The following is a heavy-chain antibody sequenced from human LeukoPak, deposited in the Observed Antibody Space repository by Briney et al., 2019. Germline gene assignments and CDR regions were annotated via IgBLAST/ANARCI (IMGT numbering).Heavy chain of an antibody. D-gene: IGHD2-15*01. CDR2: IYYSGST. CDR3: ARVAAYCSGGSCHSNWFDP. V-gene: IGHV4-59*01. CDR1: GGSISSYY. Sequence: SETLSLTCTVSGGSISSYYWSWIRQPPGKGLEWIGYIYYSGSTNYNPSLKSRVTISVDTSKNQFSLKLSSVTAADTAVYYCARVAAYCSGGSCHSNWFDPWGQGTLATVSS. J-gene: IGHJ5*02.